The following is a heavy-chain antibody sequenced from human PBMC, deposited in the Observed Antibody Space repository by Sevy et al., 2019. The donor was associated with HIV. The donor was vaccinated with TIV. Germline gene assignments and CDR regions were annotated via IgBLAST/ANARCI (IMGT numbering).Heavy chain of an antibody. D-gene: IGHD2-2*01. V-gene: IGHV1-69*13. CDR2: IIPILGTA. CDR1: GGTFSKYA. J-gene: IGHJ6*02. Sequence: ASVKVSCKASGGTFSKYAITWVRQAPGQGLEWMGGIIPILGTANYEQKFQGRVTINADESTSTAYMELSSLRSEDTAVYYCARDRGFSSTSEYGMDVWGQGTTVTVSS. CDR3: ARDRGFSSTSEYGMDV.